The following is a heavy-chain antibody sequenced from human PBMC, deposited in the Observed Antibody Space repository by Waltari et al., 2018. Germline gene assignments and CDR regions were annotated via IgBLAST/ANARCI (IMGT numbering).Heavy chain of an antibody. J-gene: IGHJ4*02. CDR1: GGTFGRFA. V-gene: IGHV1-69*01. CDR2: IIPKIGAS. Sequence: QVQLVQSGAEVKKPGSSVKVSCKASGGTFGRFAISWVRQAAGEGREWMGGIIPKIGASNYAQKFQGRVTITADDSTRIAYMEVSSLRFEDTAVYFCATDTSPPYWGQGTLVIVSS. D-gene: IGHD2-2*01. CDR3: ATDTSPPY.